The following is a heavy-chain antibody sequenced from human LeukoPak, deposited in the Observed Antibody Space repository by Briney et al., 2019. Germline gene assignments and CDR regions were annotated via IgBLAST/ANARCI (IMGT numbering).Heavy chain of an antibody. Sequence: EASVKVSCKASGGTFSSYTITWVRQAPGQGLEWMGGIIPIFGTANYAQKFQGRVTMTRNTSISTAYMELSSLRSEDTAVYYCARDSSGWYHWFDPWGQGTLVTVSS. CDR2: IIPIFGTA. V-gene: IGHV1-69*05. CDR3: ARDSSGWYHWFDP. CDR1: GGTFSSYT. D-gene: IGHD6-19*01. J-gene: IGHJ5*02.